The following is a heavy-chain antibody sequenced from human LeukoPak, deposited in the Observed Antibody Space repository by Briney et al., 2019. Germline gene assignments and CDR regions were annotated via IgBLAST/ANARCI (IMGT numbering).Heavy chain of an antibody. CDR1: GGSFSGYY. J-gene: IGHJ4*02. Sequence: PSETLSLTCAVYGGSFSGYYWSWIRQPPGKGLEWIGEIKHSGSTNYNPSLKSRVTISVDTSKNQFSLKLSSVTAADTAVYYCARGDTYYYGSGSYYIYDYWGQGTLVTVSS. V-gene: IGHV4-34*01. D-gene: IGHD3-10*01. CDR2: IKHSGST. CDR3: ARGDTYYYGSGSYYIYDY.